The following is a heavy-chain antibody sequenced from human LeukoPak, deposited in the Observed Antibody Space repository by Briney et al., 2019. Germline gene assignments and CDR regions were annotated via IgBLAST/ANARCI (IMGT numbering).Heavy chain of an antibody. Sequence: PGRSLRLSCAASGFTFSSYAMHWVRQAPGKGLEWVAVISYDGSNKYYADPVKGRFTISRDNSNNTLYLQMNSLRAEDTAVYYCARDRLSSGWAYFAYWGQGPLVTVSS. CDR2: ISYDGSNK. D-gene: IGHD6-19*01. V-gene: IGHV3-30*04. CDR3: ARDRLSSGWAYFAY. J-gene: IGHJ4*02. CDR1: GFTFSSYA.